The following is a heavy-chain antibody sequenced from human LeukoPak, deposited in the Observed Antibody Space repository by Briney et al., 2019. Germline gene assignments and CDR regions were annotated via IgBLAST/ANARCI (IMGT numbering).Heavy chain of an antibody. CDR3: ARAYHCSSTSCYTGWFDP. J-gene: IGHJ5*02. CDR1: GGTFSSYA. D-gene: IGHD2-2*02. CDR2: IIPILGTA. V-gene: IGHV1-69*01. Sequence: ASVNVTFKACGGTFSSYAISWVRQAPGQGLEWVGGIIPILGTANYAQKFQGRVTITADESTSTAYMELSSLRSEDTAVYYCARAYHCSSTSCYTGWFDPWGQGTLVTVSS.